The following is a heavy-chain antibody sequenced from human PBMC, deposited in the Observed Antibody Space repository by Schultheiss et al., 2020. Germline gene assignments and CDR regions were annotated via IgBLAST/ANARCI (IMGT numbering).Heavy chain of an antibody. Sequence: SETLSLTCTVSGGSISSGSYYWSWIRQPAGKGLEWIGRIYTSGSTYYNPSLKSRVTISVDTSKNQFSLKLSSVTAADTAVYYCARGGSHLRPYHYGMDVWGQGTTVTVSS. CDR3: ARGGSHLRPYHYGMDV. D-gene: IGHD3-10*01. J-gene: IGHJ6*02. V-gene: IGHV4-61*02. CDR2: IYTSGST. CDR1: GGSISSGSYY.